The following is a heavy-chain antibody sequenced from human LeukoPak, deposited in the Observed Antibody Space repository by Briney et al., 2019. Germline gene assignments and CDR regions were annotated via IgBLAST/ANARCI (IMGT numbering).Heavy chain of an antibody. CDR1: GDSISSSGYY. CDR3: ARLMPGYSGYES. J-gene: IGHJ5*02. D-gene: IGHD5-12*01. Sequence: SETLSLTCTVSGDSISSSGYYWAWIRQPPGKGLEWIGTIYYSGSPYYNPSLNSRVTISIDTSKNQFSLNLSSVTAADTAVYYCARLMPGYSGYESWGQGTLVTVSS. V-gene: IGHV4-39*01. CDR2: IYYSGSP.